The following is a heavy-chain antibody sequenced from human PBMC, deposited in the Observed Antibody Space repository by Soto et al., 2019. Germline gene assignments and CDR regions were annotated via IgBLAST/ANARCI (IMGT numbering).Heavy chain of an antibody. V-gene: IGHV1-46*01. CDR3: ARDSEGLLRSSLYYDMDV. D-gene: IGHD3-3*01. CDR2: INPSGGST. Sequence: GASMKGSCKASGYTFTSYYMHWVRQAPGQGLEWMGIINPSGGSTSYAQKFQGRVTMTRDTSTSTVYMELSSLRSEDTAVYYCARDSEGLLRSSLYYDMDVWGQGTTVTVSS. J-gene: IGHJ6*02. CDR1: GYTFTSYY.